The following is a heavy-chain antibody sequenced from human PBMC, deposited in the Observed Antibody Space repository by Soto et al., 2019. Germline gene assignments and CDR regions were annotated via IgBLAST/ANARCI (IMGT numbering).Heavy chain of an antibody. CDR1: GFTFSGYA. V-gene: IGHV3-30-3*01. J-gene: IGHJ3*02. CDR2: MSYDGTNK. D-gene: IGHD3-22*01. CDR3: ARDRYYYDGSGNAFDI. Sequence: QVQLVESGGGVVQPGRSLRLSCAASGFTFSGYAMHWVRQAPGKGLEWVALMSYDGTNKYYADSVRGRFTISRDNSKNTLYLQMNSLRAEETAVYYCARDRYYYDGSGNAFDIWGQGTMVTVSS.